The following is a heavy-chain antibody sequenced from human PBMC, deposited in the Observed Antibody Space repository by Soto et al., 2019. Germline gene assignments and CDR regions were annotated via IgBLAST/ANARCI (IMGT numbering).Heavy chain of an antibody. D-gene: IGHD3-10*01. CDR2: ISAYNGNT. CDR1: GYTFTSYG. V-gene: IGHV1-18*01. Sequence: QVQLVQSGAEVKKPGASVKVSCKASGYTFTSYGISWVRQAPGQGLEWMGGISAYNGNTNYEQKLQGRVTLTTDTSTSPAYMELRRLRSDDTGVSYCAGVRWFGDLYRGPEHYFDYWGKGTLVTVSS. J-gene: IGHJ4*02. CDR3: AGVRWFGDLYRGPEHYFDY.